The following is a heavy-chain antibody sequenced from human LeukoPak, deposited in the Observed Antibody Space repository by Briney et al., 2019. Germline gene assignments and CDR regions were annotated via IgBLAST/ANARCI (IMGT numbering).Heavy chain of an antibody. Sequence: PSETLSLTCAVHGGSFNGYYWSWIRQPPGKGLEWIGEIIDSRSTKHNPSLKSRVTISVDTSKNQFSLKLNSVTAADTAVYYCARGPPVVYDVLTGYYRFDYWGQGTLVTVSS. CDR3: ARGPPVVYDVLTGYYRFDY. J-gene: IGHJ4*02. D-gene: IGHD3-9*01. CDR1: GGSFNGYY. V-gene: IGHV4-34*01. CDR2: IIDSRST.